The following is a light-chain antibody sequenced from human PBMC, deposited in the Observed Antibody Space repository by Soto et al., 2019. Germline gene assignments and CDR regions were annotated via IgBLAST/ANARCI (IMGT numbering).Light chain of an antibody. V-gene: IGKV1-27*01. CDR1: QDIIYY. J-gene: IGKJ2*01. Sequence: DIRMTQSPSSLSAFVGDTVTITCRASQDIIYYLAWYQQKPGKIPKLLIHSASTLQTRVQSRFSGTGSGTVFTLTINNLQPEDVATYYFQQDNSAPNPFGQGSRLEIK. CDR3: QQDNSAPNP. CDR2: SAS.